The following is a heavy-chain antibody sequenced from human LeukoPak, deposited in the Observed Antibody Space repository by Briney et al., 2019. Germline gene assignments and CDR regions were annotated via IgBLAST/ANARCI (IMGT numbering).Heavy chain of an antibody. CDR3: ARGGRGSAAVVAPRSFDI. CDR1: GFTFSSCG. V-gene: IGHV3-23*01. CDR2: IGIDGVTT. J-gene: IGHJ3*02. D-gene: IGHD3-22*01. Sequence: PGGSLRLSCAVSGFTFSSCGMSWVRQAPGKGLEWVSVIGIDGVTTYYADSVRGRFTISRDNSKNTVYLQMNSLRAEDSALYYCARGGRGSAAVVAPRSFDIWGQGTMVTVSS.